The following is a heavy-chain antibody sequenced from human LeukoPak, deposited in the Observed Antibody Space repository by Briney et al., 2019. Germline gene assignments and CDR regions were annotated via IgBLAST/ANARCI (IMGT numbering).Heavy chain of an antibody. CDR2: ISSSSSTI. CDR3: ARWGPYGDYGGGANFDY. D-gene: IGHD4-17*01. V-gene: IGHV3-48*01. Sequence: GGSLRLSCAASGFTFSSYSMNWVRQAPGKGLEWVSYISSSSSTIYYADSVKGRFTISRDNAKNSLYLQMNSLRAEDTAVYYCARWGPYGDYGGGANFDYWGQGTLVTVSS. CDR1: GFTFSSYS. J-gene: IGHJ4*02.